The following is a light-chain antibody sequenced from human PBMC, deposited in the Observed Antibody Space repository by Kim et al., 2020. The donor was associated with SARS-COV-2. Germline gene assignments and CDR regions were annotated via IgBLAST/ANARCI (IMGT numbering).Light chain of an antibody. V-gene: IGLV3-1*01. CDR3: QAWDSSIYV. Sequence: SYELTQPPSVSVSPGQTASITCSGDKLGDKYASWYQQKPGQSPVVVIFHRRPSGIPERFSGSNSGNTATLTISGTQAMDEADYYCQAWDSSIYVFGTGTKVTVL. J-gene: IGLJ1*01. CDR2: H. CDR1: KLGDKY.